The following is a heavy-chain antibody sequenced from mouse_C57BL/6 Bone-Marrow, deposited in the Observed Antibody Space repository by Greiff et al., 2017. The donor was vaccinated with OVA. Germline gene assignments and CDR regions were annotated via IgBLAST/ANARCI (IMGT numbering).Heavy chain of an antibody. J-gene: IGHJ2*01. V-gene: IGHV5-4*03. CDR1: GFTFSSYA. CDR2: ISDGGSYT. D-gene: IGHD1-1*01. CDR3: ARGRGGITLVEGLYYFDY. Sequence: EVKLEESGGGLVKPGGSLKLSCAASGFTFSSYAMSWVRQTPEKRLEWVATISDGGSYTYYPDNVKGRFTITRDNAKNNLYLQMSHLKSEDTAMYYCARGRGGITLVEGLYYFDYWGQGTTLTGSS.